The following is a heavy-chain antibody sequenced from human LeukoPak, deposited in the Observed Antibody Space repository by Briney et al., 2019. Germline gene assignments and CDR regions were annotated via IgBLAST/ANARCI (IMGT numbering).Heavy chain of an antibody. CDR2: IKSKTDGGTT. CDR1: GFTFSNAW. D-gene: IGHD6-13*01. CDR3: TTNAAVGTWEIFDY. Sequence: GGSLRLSCAASGFTFSNAWMSWVRQAPGKGLEWVGRIKSKTDGGTTDYAAPVKGRFTISSDDSKNTVYLQMDSLITEDTAVYYCTTNAAVGTWEIFDYWGQGTRVTVSS. V-gene: IGHV3-15*01. J-gene: IGHJ4*02.